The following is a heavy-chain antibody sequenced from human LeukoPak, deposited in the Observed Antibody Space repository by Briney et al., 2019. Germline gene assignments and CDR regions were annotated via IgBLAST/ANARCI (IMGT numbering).Heavy chain of an antibody. Sequence: PSETLSLTCTVSGGSISSGDYYWSWIRQPPGKGLEWIGEINHSGSTNYNPSLKSRVTISVDTSKNQFSLKLSSVTAADTAVYYCARGVTTVTPRFDPWGQGTLVTVSS. J-gene: IGHJ5*02. CDR2: INHSGST. CDR1: GGSISSGDYY. V-gene: IGHV4-39*07. CDR3: ARGVTTVTPRFDP. D-gene: IGHD4-17*01.